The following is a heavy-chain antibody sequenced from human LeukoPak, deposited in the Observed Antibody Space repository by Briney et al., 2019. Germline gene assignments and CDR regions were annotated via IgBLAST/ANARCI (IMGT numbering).Heavy chain of an antibody. CDR2: ISSSSSYI. V-gene: IGHV3-21*01. J-gene: IGHJ4*02. CDR1: GFTFSSYS. CDR3: ARDRNYYGSRGYYGIDY. D-gene: IGHD3-22*01. Sequence: GGSLRLSCAASGFTFSSYSMNWVRQAPGKGLEWVSSISSSSSYIYYADSVKGRFTISRDNAKNSLYLQMNSLRAEDTAVYYCARDRNYYGSRGYYGIDYWGQGTLVTVSS.